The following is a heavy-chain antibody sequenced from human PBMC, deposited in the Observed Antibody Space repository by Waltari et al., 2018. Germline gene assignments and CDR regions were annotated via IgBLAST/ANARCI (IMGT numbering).Heavy chain of an antibody. CDR1: GGTFNTHG. J-gene: IGHJ5*02. D-gene: IGHD3-3*01. CDR2: IIPIFGST. CDR3: ARGGTRFVERLLFIPLDP. V-gene: IGHV1-69*01. Sequence: QVQLVQSGAEVKMPGSSMMPSCKAFGGTFNTHGLNSVLKAPGQGLEWMGEIIPIFGSTSYAQKFQGRVKSTADEHTSTSDMEWRSLTSEDTAVYYCARGGTRFVERLLFIPLDPWGQGTLVTVSS.